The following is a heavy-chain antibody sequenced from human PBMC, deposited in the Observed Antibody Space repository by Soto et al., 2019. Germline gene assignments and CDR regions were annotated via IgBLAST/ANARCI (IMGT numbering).Heavy chain of an antibody. J-gene: IGHJ6*02. Sequence: KTSETLSLTCTVSGGSISSYYWSWIRQPPGKGLEWIGYIYYSGSTNYNPSLKSRVTISVDTSKNQFSLKLSSVTAADTAVYYCARAPLYNYDDDEYYYYYGMDVWGQGTTVTVSS. CDR2: IYYSGST. D-gene: IGHD1-20*01. CDR3: ARAPLYNYDDDEYYYYYGMDV. CDR1: GGSISSYY. V-gene: IGHV4-59*01.